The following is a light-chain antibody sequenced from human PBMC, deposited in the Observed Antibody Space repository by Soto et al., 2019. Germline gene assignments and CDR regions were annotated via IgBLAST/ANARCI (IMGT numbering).Light chain of an antibody. CDR2: QVT. J-gene: IGLJ1*01. CDR3: SSYTDSSNYV. V-gene: IGLV2-14*01. Sequence: QSALTHPASVSWSPGHSITISFTGTSSYLYIYNYFSWYQQQPGKAPKLMIYQVTNRPSGVSNRFSGSRSGKPASLTISGLQAEDEADYYCSSYTDSSNYVFATWTKVPVL. CDR1: SSYLYIYNY.